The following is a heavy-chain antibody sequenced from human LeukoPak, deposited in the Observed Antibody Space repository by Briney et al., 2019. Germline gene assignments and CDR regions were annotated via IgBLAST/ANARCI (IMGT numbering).Heavy chain of an antibody. V-gene: IGHV3-23*01. CDR3: TKCSTGSCYSPIDY. J-gene: IGHJ4*02. D-gene: IGHD2-15*01. Sequence: GGSLRLSCAASGFTFRSYAMSWVRQAPGKGLEWVSVISGSGDSTYYADSVKGRFTISRDNSKNTLYLQMNSLRGEDTAVYSCTKCSTGSCYSPIDYWGQGTLVTVSS. CDR1: GFTFRSYA. CDR2: ISGSGDST.